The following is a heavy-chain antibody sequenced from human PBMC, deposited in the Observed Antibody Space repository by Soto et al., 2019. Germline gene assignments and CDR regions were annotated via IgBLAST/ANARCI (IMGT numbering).Heavy chain of an antibody. Sequence: QVHLVQSGAKVRKPGASVKVSCKGSGYTLTSYGITWVRQAPGQGLEWMGWISAHNGNTNYAQKLQGRVTVTRDTSTSTAYMELRSLRSDDTAVYYCARGRYGDYWGQGALVTVSS. CDR3: ARGRYGDY. CDR2: ISAHNGNT. CDR1: GYTLTSYG. J-gene: IGHJ4*02. V-gene: IGHV1-18*01. D-gene: IGHD1-1*01.